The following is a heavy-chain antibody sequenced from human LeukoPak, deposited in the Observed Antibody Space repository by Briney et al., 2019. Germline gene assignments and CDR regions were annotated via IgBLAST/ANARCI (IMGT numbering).Heavy chain of an antibody. D-gene: IGHD1-26*01. CDR3: ARRSGTYHAFDI. CDR2: FYYTGST. Sequence: SETPSLTCTASGGSISSYYWSWIRQPPGKGLEWIGSFYYTGSTFYSPSLKSRVTISVDTSKNQFSLKLSSVTAADTAVYYCARRSGTYHAFDIWGQGTMVTVSS. J-gene: IGHJ3*02. V-gene: IGHV4-39*01. CDR1: GGSISSYY.